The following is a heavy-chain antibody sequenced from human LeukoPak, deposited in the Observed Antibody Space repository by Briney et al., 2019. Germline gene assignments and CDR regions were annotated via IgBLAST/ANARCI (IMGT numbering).Heavy chain of an antibody. CDR1: GGSLSGYY. Sequence: PSETLSLTCTVSGGSLSGYYWSWIRQPPGKGLEWIGYIYYTGSTNYNPSLKSRVTISLDTSKNQFSLSLSSVTAADTAVYYCASHLIGDSGGYYLGTYAYWGQGTLVTVSS. CDR2: IYYTGST. CDR3: ASHLIGDSGGYYLGTYAY. V-gene: IGHV4-59*08. D-gene: IGHD3-22*01. J-gene: IGHJ4*02.